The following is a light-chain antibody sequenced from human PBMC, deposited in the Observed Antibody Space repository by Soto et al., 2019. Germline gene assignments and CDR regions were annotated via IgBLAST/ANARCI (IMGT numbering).Light chain of an antibody. CDR3: QSYDSSLSGSV. J-gene: IGLJ1*01. CDR1: KSDIGVYDF. V-gene: IGLV2-8*01. Sequence: QSVLTQPPSASGSPGQSVTISCTGTKSDIGVYDFVSWYQHHPGKAPRLIIYEVVQRPSGVPDRFSGSKSGNTASLTVSGLQAADEADHYCQSYDSSLSGSVFGTGTKVTV. CDR2: EVV.